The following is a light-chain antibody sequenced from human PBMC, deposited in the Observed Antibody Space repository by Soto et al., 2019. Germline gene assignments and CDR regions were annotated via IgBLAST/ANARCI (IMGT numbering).Light chain of an antibody. CDR1: QSVSSSY. Sequence: EIVLTQSPGTLSLSPGERATLSCRASQSVSSSYLAWYQQKPGQAPRLLIYGASSRATGIPDRFSGSGSGTDFTITISRLEPEDVAVYYCQQYGSSPITFGPGTKVDIK. CDR2: GAS. CDR3: QQYGSSPIT. J-gene: IGKJ3*01. V-gene: IGKV3-20*01.